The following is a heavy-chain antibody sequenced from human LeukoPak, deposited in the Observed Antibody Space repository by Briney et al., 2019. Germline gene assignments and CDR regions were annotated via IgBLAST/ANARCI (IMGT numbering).Heavy chain of an antibody. CDR1: GGSFSGYY. D-gene: IGHD3-3*01. CDR3: ARGFFWSGYSHYYYYYMDV. Sequence: SETLSLTCAVYGGSFSGYYWSWIRQPPGKWLEWIGEINHSGSTNYNPSLKSRVTISVDTSKNQFSLKLSSVTAADTAVYYCARGFFWSGYSHYYYYYMDVWGKGTTVTISS. CDR2: INHSGST. J-gene: IGHJ6*03. V-gene: IGHV4-34*01.